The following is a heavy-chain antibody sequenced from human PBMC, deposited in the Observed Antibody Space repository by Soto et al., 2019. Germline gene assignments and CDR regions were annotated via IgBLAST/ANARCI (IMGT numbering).Heavy chain of an antibody. D-gene: IGHD6-19*01. J-gene: IGHJ3*02. CDR2: IIPILGTA. CDR1: GGTFSSYA. Sequence: QVQLVQSGAEVKKPGSSVKVSCKASGGTFSSYAISWVRQAPGQGLEWMGGIIPILGTANYAQKIQGRVTITADESTSTAYMELSSLRSEDTAVYYCARDFSQFSGWLDAFDIWGQGTMVTVSS. CDR3: ARDFSQFSGWLDAFDI. V-gene: IGHV1-69*01.